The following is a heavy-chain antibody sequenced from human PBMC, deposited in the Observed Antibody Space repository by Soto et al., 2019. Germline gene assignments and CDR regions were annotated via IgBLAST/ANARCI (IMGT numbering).Heavy chain of an antibody. V-gene: IGHV4-39*01. CDR1: GGSISSSSYY. J-gene: IGHJ4*02. Sequence: SETLSLTCTVSGGSISSSSYYWGWIRQPPGKGLEWIGSIYYSGSTYYNPSLKSRVTISVDTSKNQFSLKLSSVTAADTAVYYCARRTQWDQNPIFDYWGQGTLVTVSS. D-gene: IGHD1-26*01. CDR3: ARRTQWDQNPIFDY. CDR2: IYYSGST.